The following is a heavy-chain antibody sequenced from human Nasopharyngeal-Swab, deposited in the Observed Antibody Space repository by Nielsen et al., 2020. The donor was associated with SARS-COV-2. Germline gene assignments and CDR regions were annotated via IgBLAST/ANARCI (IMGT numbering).Heavy chain of an antibody. J-gene: IGHJ6*02. D-gene: IGHD2-2*01. CDR1: GYTFNKYA. CDR3: ARRGRCSGSSCDMDV. CDR2: INPGSGGT. Sequence: ASVKVSCKASGYTFNKYAINWVRQAPGQGLEWMGMINPGSGGTTYAQKFQGRVTMTRDTSTSTVFMDLSSLRSEDTAVYYCARRGRCSGSSCDMDVWGQGTTVTVSS. V-gene: IGHV1-46*02.